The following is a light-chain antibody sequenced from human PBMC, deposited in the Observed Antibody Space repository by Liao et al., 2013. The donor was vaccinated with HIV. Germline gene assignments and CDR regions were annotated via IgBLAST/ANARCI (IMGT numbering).Light chain of an antibody. CDR1: VLSNQY. CDR2: KDT. Sequence: SYELTQPPSVSVSPGLTARITCSGDVLSNQYAYWYQQRPGQAPVMVIYKDTERPSGIPERFSGSNSGNTATLTISRVEAGDEADYYCQVWDRGCDHPVFGGGTQLTVL. CDR3: QVWDRGCDHPV. V-gene: IGLV3-25*02. J-gene: IGLJ3*02.